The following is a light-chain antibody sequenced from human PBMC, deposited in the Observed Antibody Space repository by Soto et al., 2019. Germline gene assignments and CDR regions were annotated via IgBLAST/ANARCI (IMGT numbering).Light chain of an antibody. V-gene: IGKV1-5*03. J-gene: IGKJ1*01. CDR2: KAS. CDR1: QTISSW. Sequence: DIQMTQSPSTLSGSVGDRVTITCRASQTISSWLAWYQQKPGKAPKLLIYKASTLKSGVPSRFSGSGSGTEFTLTISSLRPDDFATYYCQHYNIYSEAFGQGTKVDIK. CDR3: QHYNIYSEA.